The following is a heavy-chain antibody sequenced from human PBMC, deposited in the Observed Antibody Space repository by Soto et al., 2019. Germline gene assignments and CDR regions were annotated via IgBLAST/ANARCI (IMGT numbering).Heavy chain of an antibody. J-gene: IGHJ6*03. CDR1: GDSVSSNSAA. CDR2: TYYRSKWYN. V-gene: IGHV6-1*01. Sequence: PSQTLSLTCAISGDSVSSNSAAWNWIRQPPSRGLEWLGRTYYRSKWYNDYAVSVKSRITINPDTSKNQFSLQLNSVTPEDTAVYYCARGGWFGELEPYYYYYYMDVWGKGTTVTVSS. D-gene: IGHD3-10*01. CDR3: ARGGWFGELEPYYYYYYMDV.